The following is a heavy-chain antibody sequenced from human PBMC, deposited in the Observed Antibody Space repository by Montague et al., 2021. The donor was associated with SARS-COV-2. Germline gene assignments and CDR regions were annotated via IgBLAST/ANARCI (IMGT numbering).Heavy chain of an antibody. CDR3: ARGRQHFNMIVVVVAGGEYYFDY. J-gene: IGHJ4*02. Sequence: SETLSLTCAVYGGSFSDYYWSWIRQPPGKGLEWIGEINHRGTSNYNPSLKSQVSISVDTSKDQFSLYLGSVTAADTAVYYCARGRQHFNMIVVVVAGGEYYFDYWGQGTLVTVSS. D-gene: IGHD3-22*01. CDR1: GGSFSDYY. V-gene: IGHV4-34*01. CDR2: INHRGTS.